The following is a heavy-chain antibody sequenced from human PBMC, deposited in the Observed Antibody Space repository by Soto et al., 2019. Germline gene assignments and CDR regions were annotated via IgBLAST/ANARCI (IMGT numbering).Heavy chain of an antibody. CDR3: SILPDITTLTQFDY. Sequence: SETLSLTCTVSGGSISSSSYYWGWMRQAPGKGLEWVGSIYYSGGTYNNRSIICRVTISVATSKHLFCLKLSSVTVADTAGYYCSILPDITTLTQFDYWGQGTLVPVSS. CDR1: GGSISSSSYY. CDR2: IYYSGGT. J-gene: IGHJ4*02. V-gene: IGHV4-39*01. D-gene: IGHD3-9*01.